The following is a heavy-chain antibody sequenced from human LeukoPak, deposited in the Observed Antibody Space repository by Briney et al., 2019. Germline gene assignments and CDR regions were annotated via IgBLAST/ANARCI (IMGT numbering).Heavy chain of an antibody. Sequence: GGSLRLSCAASGFTFDDYAMHWVRQAPGKGLEWVSLISGDGDTTYYVDSVKGRFTISRDNSKNSLYLQMNSLRPEDTAFYYCAKDIAESATAVAVCLDVWGQGTTVTVSS. J-gene: IGHJ6*02. D-gene: IGHD6-19*01. CDR2: ISGDGDTT. CDR1: GFTFDDYA. CDR3: AKDIAESATAVAVCLDV. V-gene: IGHV3-43*02.